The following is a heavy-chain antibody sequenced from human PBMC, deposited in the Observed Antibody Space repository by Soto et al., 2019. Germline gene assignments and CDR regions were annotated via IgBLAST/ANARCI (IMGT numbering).Heavy chain of an antibody. V-gene: IGHV3-30*18. J-gene: IGHJ4*02. CDR3: MKESGGSGRENDFDT. CDR1: GFTFHHYA. D-gene: IGHD2-15*01. Sequence: GGSLRLSCVASGFTFHHYAIDWVRQAPGKGLEWVAVVSYDGKYKDYAESVKGRFTISRDNSNNVVYLQMESLRPEDTAIYYCMKESGGSGRENDFDTWGQGTQVTVSS. CDR2: VSYDGKYK.